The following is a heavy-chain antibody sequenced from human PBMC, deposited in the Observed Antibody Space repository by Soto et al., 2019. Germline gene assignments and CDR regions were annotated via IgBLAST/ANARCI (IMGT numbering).Heavy chain of an antibody. J-gene: IGHJ4*02. CDR2: IYYTGAA. V-gene: IGHV4-31*03. CDR1: GDSITTGGTY. CDR3: ASGTFYTISFDF. D-gene: IGHD3-16*01. Sequence: ASETLSLTCSVSGDSITTGGTYWSWARLLPGKGLQWVGYIYYTGAAYYNPALQSRVTISLGTSENQFSLKLTSVTAADTAVYYCASGTFYTISFDFWGQGRQVTVSS.